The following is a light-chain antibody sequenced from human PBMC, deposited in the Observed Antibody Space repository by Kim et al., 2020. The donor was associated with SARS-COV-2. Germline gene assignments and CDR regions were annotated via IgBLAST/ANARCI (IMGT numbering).Light chain of an antibody. V-gene: IGLV3-1*01. CDR2: QDS. CDR3: QAWDSSTAV. J-gene: IGLJ2*01. CDR1: NLGNKY. Sequence: ATPGQTASITCSSDNLGNKYACWYHPKPDQTPVQVIYQDSKRPSGIPERFSGSNSGNTATLTIGGTQARDEADYYCQAWDSSTAVFGGGTQLTV.